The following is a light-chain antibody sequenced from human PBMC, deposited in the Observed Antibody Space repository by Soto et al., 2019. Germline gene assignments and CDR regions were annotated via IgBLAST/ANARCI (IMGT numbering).Light chain of an antibody. V-gene: IGKV3-20*01. CDR2: GAS. Sequence: EIVLTQSPGTLSLSPGERATLSCRASQSVSSSYLAWYQQKPGQAPRLLIYGASSRATGIPDRFSGSGSGTYFTLTIIRLEPEYFAVYYCQQYGSSPMYTFGQGTKLEIK. J-gene: IGKJ2*01. CDR3: QQYGSSPMYT. CDR1: QSVSSSY.